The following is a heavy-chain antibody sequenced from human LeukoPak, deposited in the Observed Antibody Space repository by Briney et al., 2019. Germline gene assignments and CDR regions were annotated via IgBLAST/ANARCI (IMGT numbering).Heavy chain of an antibody. V-gene: IGHV3-53*01. CDR1: GFIVSSTY. CDR3: AKMDSDYYIDF. D-gene: IGHD3/OR15-3a*01. J-gene: IGHJ4*02. Sequence: GGSLRLSCAASGFIVSSTYMNWVRQAPGKGLEWIPVINSGGTTYYADSVKGRFTISRDDSNNMLFLQMNSLRAEDTALYYCAKMDSDYYIDFWGQGTLVTVSS. CDR2: INSGGTT.